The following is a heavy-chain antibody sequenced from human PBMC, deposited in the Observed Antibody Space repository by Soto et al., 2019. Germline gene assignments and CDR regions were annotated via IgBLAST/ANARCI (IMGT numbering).Heavy chain of an antibody. D-gene: IGHD3-10*01. J-gene: IGHJ6*02. CDR3: ARKIEVRGVRQSGMDV. V-gene: IGHV1-8*01. Sequence: GASVKVSCKASGYTFTSYDINWVRQATGQGLEWMGWMNPNSGNTGYAQKFQGRVTMTRNTSISTAYMELSSLRSEDTAVYYCARKIEVRGVRQSGMDVWGQGTTVTVSS. CDR2: MNPNSGNT. CDR1: GYTFTSYD.